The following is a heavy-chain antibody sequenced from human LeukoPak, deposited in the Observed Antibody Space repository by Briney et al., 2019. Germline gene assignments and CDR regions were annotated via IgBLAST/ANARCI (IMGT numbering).Heavy chain of an antibody. CDR2: INHSGST. CDR1: GGSFSGYY. CDR3: ARHLDYGDYYYMDV. J-gene: IGHJ6*03. Sequence: SETLSLTCAVYGGSFSGYYWSWIRQPPGKGLEWIGEINHSGSTNYNPSLKSRVTISVDTSKKQFSLKLSSVTAADTAVYYCARHLDYGDYYYMDVWGKGTTVTISS. V-gene: IGHV4-34*01. D-gene: IGHD4-17*01.